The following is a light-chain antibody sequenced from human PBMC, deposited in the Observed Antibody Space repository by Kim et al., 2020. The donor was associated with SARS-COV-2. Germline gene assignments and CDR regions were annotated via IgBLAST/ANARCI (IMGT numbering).Light chain of an antibody. J-gene: IGLJ1*01. Sequence: QSALTQPASVSGSPGQSITISCTGTSSDVGSYNLVSWYQQHPGKAPKLMIYEVSKRPSGVSNRFSGSKSGNTASLTISGLQAEDEADYYCCSYAGRDNYVFGTGTKVTVL. CDR3: CSYAGRDNYV. V-gene: IGLV2-23*02. CDR2: EVS. CDR1: SSDVGSYNL.